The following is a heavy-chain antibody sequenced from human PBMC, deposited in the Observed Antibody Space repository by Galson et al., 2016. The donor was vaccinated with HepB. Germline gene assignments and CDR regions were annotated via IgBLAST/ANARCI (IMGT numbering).Heavy chain of an antibody. CDR3: ARVGLGVVMNWFDP. D-gene: IGHD3-3*01. CDR2: IHYNGDT. Sequence: TLSLTCTVSGGSISSNFWTWIRQSPGKGLEWIGYIHYNGDTNYDPSLRSRLTMSLDTSNNQFSLRLSSVTAADTAVYYCARVGLGVVMNWFDPWGQGILVTVSS. J-gene: IGHJ5*02. V-gene: IGHV4-59*01. CDR1: GGSISSNF.